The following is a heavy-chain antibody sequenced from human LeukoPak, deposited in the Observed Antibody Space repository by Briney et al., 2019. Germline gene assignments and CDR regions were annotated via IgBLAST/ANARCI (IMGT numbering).Heavy chain of an antibody. J-gene: IGHJ4*02. Sequence: PGGSLRLSCAAYGFTFNNYGMHCVRQAPGKGLEWVAVISYDGSNNYYANSVKGRFTISRDNSKNTLYLQMNSLRTEDTAVYYCANKNDYECSAYIDHWGQGTLVTVSS. CDR3: ANKNDYECSAYIDH. V-gene: IGHV3-30*18. CDR2: ISYDGSNN. CDR1: GFTFNNYG. D-gene: IGHD3-22*01.